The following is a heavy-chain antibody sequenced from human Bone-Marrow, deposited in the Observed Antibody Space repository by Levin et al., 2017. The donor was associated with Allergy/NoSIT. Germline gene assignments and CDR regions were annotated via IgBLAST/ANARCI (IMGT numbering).Heavy chain of an antibody. D-gene: IGHD3-16*01. V-gene: IGHV4-39*07. J-gene: IGHJ4*02. Sequence: SQTLSLTCTVSGGSISSSSYYWGWIRQPPGKGLEWIGSIYYSGSTYYNPSLKSRVTISVDTSKNQFSLKLSSVTAADTAVYYCARTPLMRVPLGKGYWGQGTLVTVSS. CDR1: GGSISSSSYY. CDR2: IYYSGST. CDR3: ARTPLMRVPLGKGY.